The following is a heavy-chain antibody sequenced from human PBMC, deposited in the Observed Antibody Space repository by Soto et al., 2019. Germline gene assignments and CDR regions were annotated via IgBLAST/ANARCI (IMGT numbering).Heavy chain of an antibody. CDR1: GLSLRTTGVG. D-gene: IGHD2-21*02. CDR2: LYWDDDK. Sequence: QVTLKESGPTLVKPTQTLTLTCTVSGLSLRTTGVGVGWVRQPPGKALEWLALLYWDDDKRYSPALRRRLTIAKDISDKQVVITMTNMATVDTATYYCVQSRCGGDCLEIYSSHAYNGLDVWGQGTTVTVSS. V-gene: IGHV2-5*02. CDR3: VQSRCGGDCLEIYSSHAYNGLDV. J-gene: IGHJ6*02.